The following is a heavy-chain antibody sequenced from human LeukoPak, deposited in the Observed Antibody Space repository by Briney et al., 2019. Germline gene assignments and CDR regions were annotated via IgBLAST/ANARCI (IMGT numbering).Heavy chain of an antibody. D-gene: IGHD3-3*01. J-gene: IGHJ6*03. CDR3: ARTGHYDFWSGYYYYMDV. V-gene: IGHV3-21*01. CDR2: ISSSSSYI. Sequence: GGSLRLSCAASGFTFSSYSMNWVRQAPGKGLEWVSSISSSSSYIYYADSVKGRFTISRDNAKNSLYLQMNSLRAEDTAVYYCARTGHYDFWSGYYYYMDVWGKGTTVTVSS. CDR1: GFTFSSYS.